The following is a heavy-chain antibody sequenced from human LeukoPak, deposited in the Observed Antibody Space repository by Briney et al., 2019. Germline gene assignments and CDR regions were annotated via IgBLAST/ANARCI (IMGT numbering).Heavy chain of an antibody. D-gene: IGHD2-21*02. CDR2: IKSKTDGGTT. V-gene: IGHV3-15*01. CDR3: ARDPRSKGGDWGDFDY. J-gene: IGHJ4*02. Sequence: PGGSLRLSCAASGFTFSNAWMSWVRQAPGKGLEWVGRIKSKTDGGTTDYAAPVKGRFTISRDDSKNTLYLQMNSLKTEDTAVYYCARDPRSKGGDWGDFDYWGQGTLVTVSS. CDR1: GFTFSNAW.